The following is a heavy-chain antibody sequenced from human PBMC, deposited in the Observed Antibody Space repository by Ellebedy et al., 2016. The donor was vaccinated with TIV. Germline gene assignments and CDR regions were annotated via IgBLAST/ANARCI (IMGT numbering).Heavy chain of an antibody. CDR1: GGSISSYY. V-gene: IGHV4-59*08. CDR3: ARRFAQNWFDP. CDR2: IYYSGST. J-gene: IGHJ5*02. D-gene: IGHD2-21*01. Sequence: MPSETLSLTCTVSGGSISSYYWSWIRQPPGKGLEWLGYIYYSGSTNYNPSLKSRVTISVDTSKNQFSLKLSSVTAADTAVYYCARRFAQNWFDPWGQGTLVTVSS.